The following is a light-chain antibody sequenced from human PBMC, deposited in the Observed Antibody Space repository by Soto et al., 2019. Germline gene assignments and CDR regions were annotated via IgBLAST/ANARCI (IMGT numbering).Light chain of an antibody. CDR1: SSDVGGYNY. CDR3: CSYAGSSTYV. CDR2: EXT. V-gene: IGLV2-14*01. Sequence: QSVLTQPASVSGSPGQSITISCTGTSSDVGGYNYVSWYQQHPGKAPKLMIXEXTXRXXGXXXRXXGSKSGNTASLTISGLQAEDEADYYCCSYAGSSTYVFGTGTKVTVL. J-gene: IGLJ1*01.